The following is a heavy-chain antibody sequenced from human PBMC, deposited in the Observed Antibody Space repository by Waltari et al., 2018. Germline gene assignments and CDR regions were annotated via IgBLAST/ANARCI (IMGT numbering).Heavy chain of an antibody. CDR1: EFTFAYYW. V-gene: IGHV3-7*01. D-gene: IGHD3-3*01. CDR2: IKEDGSEK. Sequence: EVQLVESGGGLVQPGGSLRLSCAASEFTFAYYWVTWVRQAPGNVLEWVANIKEDGSEKYYVDSVKGRFTISRDNAKNSLYLQMSSLRVEDTAVYYCATQSWSNFEYWGQGTLVTVSS. CDR3: ATQSWSNFEY. J-gene: IGHJ4*02.